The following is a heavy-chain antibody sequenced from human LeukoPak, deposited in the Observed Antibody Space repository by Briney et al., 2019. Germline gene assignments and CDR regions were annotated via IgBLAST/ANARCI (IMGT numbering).Heavy chain of an antibody. CDR2: NYSGGST. CDR3: ATTYADPPLDY. D-gene: IGHD2-2*01. Sequence: GGSLRLSCAASGFTVSTKYMSWVRQAPGKGLEWVSVNYSGGSTYYADSVKGRFTISRDNSKNTLYLQMNSLRAEDTAVYYCATTYADPPLDYWGQGTLVTVSS. CDR1: GFTVSTKY. V-gene: IGHV3-53*01. J-gene: IGHJ4*02.